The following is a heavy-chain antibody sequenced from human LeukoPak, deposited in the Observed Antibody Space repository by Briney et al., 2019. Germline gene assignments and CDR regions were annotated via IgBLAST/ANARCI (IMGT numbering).Heavy chain of an antibody. V-gene: IGHV1-2*02. CDR2: INPNSGGT. D-gene: IGHD3-10*01. CDR1: GYTFTGYY. J-gene: IGHJ3*02. CDR3: ARGNYGSGKRALDI. Sequence: ASVKVCCKASGYTFTGYYMHWVRQAPGQGLEWMGWINPNSGGTNYAQKFQGRVTMTRDTSISTAYMELSRLRSDDTAVYYCARGNYGSGKRALDIWGQGTMVTVSS.